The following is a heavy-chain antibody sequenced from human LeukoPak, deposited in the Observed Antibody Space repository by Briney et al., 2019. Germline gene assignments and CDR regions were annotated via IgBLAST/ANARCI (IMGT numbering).Heavy chain of an antibody. Sequence: GESLRLSCVDSRFTFSRYWMSWVRQAPGKGLEWVANIKEDGSEEYYVDSVTGRFTISRDTSKNTLYLQMNSLRAEDTAVYYCARHDWFDPWGQGTLVTVPS. V-gene: IGHV3-7*03. D-gene: IGHD3-3*01. CDR2: IKEDGSEE. CDR3: ARHDWFDP. CDR1: RFTFSRYW. J-gene: IGHJ5*02.